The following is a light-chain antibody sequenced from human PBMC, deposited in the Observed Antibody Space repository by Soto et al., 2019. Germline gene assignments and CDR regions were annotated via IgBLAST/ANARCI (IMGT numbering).Light chain of an antibody. V-gene: IGKV3-15*01. CDR3: QQYNNWPSIT. J-gene: IGKJ5*01. Sequence: EIVMTQSPATLSESPGERATLFCRASQTVSSNLAWYQQKPGQAPRLLIYGASTRATGIPARFSGSGSGTEFTLTISSLQSEDFAVYYCQQYNNWPSITFGQGTRLEIK. CDR1: QTVSSN. CDR2: GAS.